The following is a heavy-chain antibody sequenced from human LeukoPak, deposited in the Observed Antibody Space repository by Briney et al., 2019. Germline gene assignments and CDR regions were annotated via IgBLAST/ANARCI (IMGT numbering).Heavy chain of an antibody. CDR3: AKSEGDGWSDAFDI. CDR1: GFTFSSYD. Sequence: GGSLRLSCAASGFTFSSYDMHWVRQAPGKGLEWVADISFDGSNKYYADSVKGRFTISRDNSKNTLFLQMNSLRAEDTAVYYCAKSEGDGWSDAFDIWVQGTMVSVCS. CDR2: ISFDGSNK. V-gene: IGHV3-30*18. D-gene: IGHD6-19*01. J-gene: IGHJ3*02.